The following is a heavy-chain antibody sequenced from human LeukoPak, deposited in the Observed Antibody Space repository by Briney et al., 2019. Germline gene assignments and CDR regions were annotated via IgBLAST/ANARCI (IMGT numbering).Heavy chain of an antibody. CDR1: GYTLTELS. D-gene: IGHD1-26*01. Sequence: ASVKVSCKVSGYTLTELSMHWVRQAPGKGLEWMGGFDPEDGETIYAQKFQGRVTMTRNTSISTAYMELSSLRSEDTAVYYCAIISGSLPWGQGTLVTVSS. J-gene: IGHJ5*02. V-gene: IGHV1-24*01. CDR2: FDPEDGET. CDR3: AIISGSLP.